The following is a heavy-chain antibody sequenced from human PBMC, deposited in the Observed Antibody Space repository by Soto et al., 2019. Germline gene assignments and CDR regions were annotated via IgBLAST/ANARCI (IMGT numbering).Heavy chain of an antibody. V-gene: IGHV1-69*06. Sequence: SVKVSCKASGGTFSSYAISWVRQAPGQGLEWMGGIIPMFGTANYAQKFQGRVRITANTSTSTAHMDLSSLTSEDTAVYFCARSPTVTTLRHWYFDLWGRGTLVTVSS. CDR1: GGTFSSYA. D-gene: IGHD4-17*01. CDR2: IIPMFGTA. CDR3: ARSPTVTTLRHWYFDL. J-gene: IGHJ2*01.